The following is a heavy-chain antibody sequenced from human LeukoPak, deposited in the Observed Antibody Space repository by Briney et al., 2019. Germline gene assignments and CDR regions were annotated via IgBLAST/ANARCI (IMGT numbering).Heavy chain of an antibody. CDR2: ISYDGSNK. CDR1: GFTFSSYG. CDR3: AREEVKSFDN. Sequence: GGSLRLSCAASGFTFSSYGMHWVRPAPGKGLGWVAVISYDGSNKYYADSVKGRFTISRDNSKNTLYLQMNSLRAEDTAVYYCAREEVKSFDNWGQGTLVTVSS. V-gene: IGHV3-30*03. J-gene: IGHJ4*02.